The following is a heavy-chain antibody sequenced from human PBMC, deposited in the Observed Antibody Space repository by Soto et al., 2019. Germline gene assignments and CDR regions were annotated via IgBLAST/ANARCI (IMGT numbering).Heavy chain of an antibody. CDR2: IWYGGSSK. CDR3: ASLSSSSGWYGGAFDI. CDR1: GFTFSSYG. V-gene: IGHV3-33*01. Sequence: QVQLVESGGGVVQPGRSLRLSCAASGFTFSSYGMHWVRQAPGKGLEWVAVIWYGGSSKYYADSVKGRFTISIDNSKNTLYLQMNSLRAEDTAVYYCASLSSSSGWYGGAFDIWGQGTMVTVSS. J-gene: IGHJ3*02. D-gene: IGHD6-19*01.